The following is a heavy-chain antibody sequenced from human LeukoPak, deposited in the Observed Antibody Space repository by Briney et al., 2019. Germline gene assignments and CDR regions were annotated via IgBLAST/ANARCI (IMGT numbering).Heavy chain of an antibody. D-gene: IGHD3-3*01. Sequence: ASVKVSCKASGYTFTSYGISWVRQAPGQGLEWMGWISAYNGNTNYAQKLQGRVTMTTDTSTSTAYMELRSLRSDDTAVYYCARATTRGTYDFWSGYIWWAEHWFDPGPGNPGHRLL. CDR2: ISAYNGNT. CDR3: ARATTRGTYDFWSGYIWWAEHWFDP. V-gene: IGHV1-18*01. J-gene: IGHJ5*02. CDR1: GYTFTSYG.